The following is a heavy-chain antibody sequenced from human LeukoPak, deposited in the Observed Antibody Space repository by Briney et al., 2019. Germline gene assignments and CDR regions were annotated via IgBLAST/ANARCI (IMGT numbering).Heavy chain of an antibody. V-gene: IGHV3-7*04. J-gene: IGHJ4*02. Sequence: AGGSLRLSCAAAGFSLSNNWMNWVRQAPGKGIEWVGSIKQDGSAQYYGDSVKRRFTVSRDNAQNSLFLQMNSLGVEDTAVYYCSRDYSASGSLDSWGQGTLVTVSS. CDR3: SRDYSASGSLDS. CDR2: IKQDGSAQ. CDR1: GFSLSNNW. D-gene: IGHD3-10*01.